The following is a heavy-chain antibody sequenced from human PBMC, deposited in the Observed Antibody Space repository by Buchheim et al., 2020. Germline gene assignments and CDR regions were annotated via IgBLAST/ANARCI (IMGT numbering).Heavy chain of an antibody. V-gene: IGHV3-23*01. CDR3: AKDLLTVSV. Sequence: EVDLLESGGGLVQPGGSLRLSCIVSGFTFSSSPMSWVRQAPGRGLEWVSAIGESGHTTYYADSVKGRFTVSRDNSKNILYSEMNSLRAEDTALYYCAKDLLTVSVWGQGTT. CDR1: GFTFSSSP. J-gene: IGHJ6*02. D-gene: IGHD3-9*01. CDR2: IGESGHTT.